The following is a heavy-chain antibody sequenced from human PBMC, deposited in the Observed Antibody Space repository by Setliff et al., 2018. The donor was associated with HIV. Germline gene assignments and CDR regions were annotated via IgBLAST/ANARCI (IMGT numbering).Heavy chain of an antibody. J-gene: IGHJ4*02. CDR1: GGSFSGYS. CDR2: VYHSGSS. CDR3: ARVADSSGYYHLDY. D-gene: IGHD3-22*01. V-gene: IGHV4-34*01. Sequence: KPSETLSLTCAVYGGSFSGYSWSWIRQPPGKGPEWIGEVYHSGSSNYNPSLKSRVTISVDTSKKQFSLKLSSVTAADTAVYHCARVADSSGYYHLDYWGQGTQVTVS.